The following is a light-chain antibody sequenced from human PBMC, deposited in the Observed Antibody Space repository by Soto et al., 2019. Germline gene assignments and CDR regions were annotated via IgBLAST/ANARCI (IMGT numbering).Light chain of an antibody. CDR2: KAS. CDR3: QHYNSYSEA. CDR1: PTISRW. Sequence: IQLAQSPSTLSGSVGDRVTITCRASPTISRWLAWYQQKPGKAPKPLIYKASTLKSGVPSRFSGSGSGTEFTLSISSLQPDDFATYYCQHYNSYSEACGQGTKG. J-gene: IGKJ1*01. V-gene: IGKV1-5*03.